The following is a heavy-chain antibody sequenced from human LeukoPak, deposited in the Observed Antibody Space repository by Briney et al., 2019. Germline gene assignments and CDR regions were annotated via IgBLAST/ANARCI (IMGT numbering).Heavy chain of an antibody. D-gene: IGHD3-3*01. Sequence: PSATLSLTCTVSGDSISSYYWSWIRQPPGKGLEWIGYIYYSGSTNYNPSLKSRVTISLDTSKNQFSLKLRSVTAADTAVYYCVRVPDGFWSGDDAFDIWGQGTMVTVSS. CDR3: VRVPDGFWSGDDAFDI. V-gene: IGHV4-59*01. J-gene: IGHJ3*02. CDR2: IYYSGST. CDR1: GDSISSYY.